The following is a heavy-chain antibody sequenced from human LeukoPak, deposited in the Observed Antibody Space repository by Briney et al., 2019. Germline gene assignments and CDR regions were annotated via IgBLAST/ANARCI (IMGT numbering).Heavy chain of an antibody. D-gene: IGHD1-1*01. CDR1: GFTFDGHD. V-gene: IGHV3-20*04. CDR2: INWSGGST. Sequence: GGSLRLSCIASGFTFDGHDMSWVRQAPGKGLEWVSNINWSGGSTCYVDSVKGRFTISRDNGKNSLYLQTNSLRVEDTAFYYCARDVSWGTSYFDYWGQGILVTVSS. J-gene: IGHJ4*02. CDR3: ARDVSWGTSYFDY.